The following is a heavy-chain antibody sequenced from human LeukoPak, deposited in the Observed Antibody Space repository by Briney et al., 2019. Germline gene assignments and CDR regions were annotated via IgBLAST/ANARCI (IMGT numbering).Heavy chain of an antibody. V-gene: IGHV4-39*01. D-gene: IGHD2-21*02. CDR3: ARRVVVVTAAPNDY. J-gene: IGHJ4*02. Sequence: SETLPLTCTVSGGSISSSSYYWGWIRQPPGKGLEWIGSIYYSGSTYYNPSLKSRVTISVDTSKNQFSLKVSSVTAADTAVYYCARRVVVVTAAPNDYWGQGTLVTVSS. CDR1: GGSISSSSYY. CDR2: IYYSGST.